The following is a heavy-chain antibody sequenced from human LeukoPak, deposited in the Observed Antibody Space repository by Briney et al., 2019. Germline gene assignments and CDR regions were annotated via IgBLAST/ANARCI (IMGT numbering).Heavy chain of an antibody. J-gene: IGHJ4*02. Sequence: PGGSLRLSCAASGFTFSSYAMSWVRQAPGKGLEWVSAISGSGGSTYYADSVKGRFTISRDNSKNTLYLQMNSLRAEDTAVYYCAKNWAMVKYYWVDYWGQGTLVTVSS. D-gene: IGHD5-18*01. CDR3: AKNWAMVKYYWVDY. CDR2: ISGSGGST. CDR1: GFTFSSYA. V-gene: IGHV3-23*01.